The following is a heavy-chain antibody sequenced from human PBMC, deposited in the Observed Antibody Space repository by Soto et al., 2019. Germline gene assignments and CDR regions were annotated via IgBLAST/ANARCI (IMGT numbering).Heavy chain of an antibody. Sequence: AGGSLRLSCAASGFPFSNAWMNWVRQAPGKGLEWVGRIKSKTDGGTTDYAAPVKGRFTISRDDSKNTLYLQMNSLKTEDTAVYYCTTLLEWLRYDYYYYGMDVWGQGTTVTVSS. CDR3: TTLLEWLRYDYYYYGMDV. D-gene: IGHD5-12*01. V-gene: IGHV3-15*07. J-gene: IGHJ6*02. CDR2: IKSKTDGGTT. CDR1: GFPFSNAW.